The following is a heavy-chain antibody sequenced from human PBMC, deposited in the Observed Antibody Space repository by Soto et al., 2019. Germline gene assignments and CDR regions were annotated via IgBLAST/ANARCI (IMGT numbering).Heavy chain of an antibody. J-gene: IGHJ5*02. CDR2: ISESGGST. CDR1: GFTFSNYA. CDR3: AKDLVAAAAS. Sequence: DGQLLESGGGLGQSGGSLRLSCVGSGFTFSNYAMNWVRQAPGKGLEWVSGISESGGSTHYADSVRGRFAISRDNSKNTVYLQMNSLRAEDPAVYYCAKDLVAAAASWGQGTLVTVSS. D-gene: IGHD6-13*01. V-gene: IGHV3-23*01.